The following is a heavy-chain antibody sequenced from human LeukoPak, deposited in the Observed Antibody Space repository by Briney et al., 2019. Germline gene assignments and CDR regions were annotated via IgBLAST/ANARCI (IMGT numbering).Heavy chain of an antibody. D-gene: IGHD6-13*01. J-gene: IGHJ4*02. CDR1: GYTFTGYY. Sequence: GASVKVSCNTSGYTFTGYYLHWVRQAPGQGLEWMGWINPNSGATDYAQRFQGRVTMTRDTSISTAYMELNSLTSDDTAVYFCAGGPHMAAAGTGPQTYWGQGTLVTVSS. CDR2: INPNSGAT. V-gene: IGHV1-2*02. CDR3: AGGPHMAAAGTGPQTY.